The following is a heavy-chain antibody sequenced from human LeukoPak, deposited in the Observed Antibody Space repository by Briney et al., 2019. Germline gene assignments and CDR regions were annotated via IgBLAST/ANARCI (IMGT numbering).Heavy chain of an antibody. CDR3: ARDLGSSWLGF. J-gene: IGHJ5*01. D-gene: IGHD6-13*01. V-gene: IGHV4-59*01. Sequence: SETLSLTCTVSGGSISSYYWSWIRQPPGKGLECIGYIYYSGSTNYNPSLKSRVTISVDTSKNQFSLKLSSVTAADTAVYYCARDLGSSWLGFWGQGTLVTVSS. CDR1: GGSISSYY. CDR2: IYYSGST.